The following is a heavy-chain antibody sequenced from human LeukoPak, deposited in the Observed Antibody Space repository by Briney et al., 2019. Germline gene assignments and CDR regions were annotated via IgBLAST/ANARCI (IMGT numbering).Heavy chain of an antibody. J-gene: IGHJ4*02. CDR2: IYYSGST. V-gene: IGHV4-61*01. D-gene: IGHD6-19*01. CDR1: GGSISSSSYY. Sequence: SETLSLTCTVSGGSISSSSYYWSWIRQPPGKGLEWIGYIYYSGSTNYNPSLKSRVTISVDTSKNQFSLKLSTVTAADTAVYFCAGRSRSGWYYDYWGQGTLVTVSS. CDR3: AGRSRSGWYYDY.